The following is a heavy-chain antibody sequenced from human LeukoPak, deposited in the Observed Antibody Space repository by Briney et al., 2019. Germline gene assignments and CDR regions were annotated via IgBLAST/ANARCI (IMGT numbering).Heavy chain of an antibody. CDR2: IKQDGSEA. Sequence: GGSLRLSCAASGFTFSSYWMTWVRQAPGKGLEWVANIKQDGSEAYYVDSVKGRFTVSRDNAKNSLYLQMNSLRAEDTAVYYCARGAAAGDYWGQGTLVTVSS. CDR3: ARGAAAGDY. V-gene: IGHV3-7*01. D-gene: IGHD6-13*01. CDR1: GFTFSSYW. J-gene: IGHJ4*02.